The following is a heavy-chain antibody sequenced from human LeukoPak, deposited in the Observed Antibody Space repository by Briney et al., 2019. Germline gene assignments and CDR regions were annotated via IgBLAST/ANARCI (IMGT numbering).Heavy chain of an antibody. CDR3: ARESNYDY. J-gene: IGHJ4*02. Sequence: PGGSLRLSCAVSGVTVSSSHMSWVRQAPGKGLEWVSVIYSGGSTYYADSVKGRFTIARDNSKNTLYLQMNSLRAEDTAVYYCARESNYDYWGQGTLVTVSS. V-gene: IGHV3-66*02. CDR2: IYSGGST. CDR1: GVTVSSSH.